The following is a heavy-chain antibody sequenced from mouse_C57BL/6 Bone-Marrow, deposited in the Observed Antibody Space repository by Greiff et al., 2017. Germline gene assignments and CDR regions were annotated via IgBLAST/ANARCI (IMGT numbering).Heavy chain of an antibody. D-gene: IGHD4-1*02. V-gene: IGHV12-3*01. Sequence: QVQLQQSGPGLVKPSQSLFLTCSITGFPITSGYYWIWIRQSPGKPLEWMGYITHSGETFYNPSLQSPISITRETSKNQFFLQLNSVTTEDTAMYYCAGAPTGNPYWYFDVWGTGTTVTVSS. CDR1: GFPITSGYY. CDR2: ITHSGET. CDR3: AGAPTGNPYWYFDV. J-gene: IGHJ1*03.